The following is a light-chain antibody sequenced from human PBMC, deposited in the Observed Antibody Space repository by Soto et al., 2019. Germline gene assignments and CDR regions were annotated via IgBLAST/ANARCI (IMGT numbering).Light chain of an antibody. J-gene: IGKJ5*01. CDR1: QSVLYSSNNKNY. V-gene: IGKV4-1*01. Sequence: DIVMTQSPDSLAVSLGERATINCKSSQSVLYSSNNKNYLAWYQQKPGQPPKLLIYWASTRESGVPDRLSGSGSGTDFTLTISSRQAEDVAVYYCQQYYSTPITFGQGTRLEIK. CDR2: WAS. CDR3: QQYYSTPIT.